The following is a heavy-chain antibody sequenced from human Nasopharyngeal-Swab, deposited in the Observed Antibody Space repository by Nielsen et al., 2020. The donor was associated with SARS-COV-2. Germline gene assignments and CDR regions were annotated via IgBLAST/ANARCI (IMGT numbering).Heavy chain of an antibody. V-gene: IGHV4-34*01. D-gene: IGHD3-22*01. CDR3: ARGSLVVVTIAPFDY. J-gene: IGHJ4*02. CDR2: INHSGST. Sequence: WIRQPPGKGLEWIGVINHSGSTNYNPSLKRRVTISVDTSKNQFSLKLSSVTAADTAVYYCARGSLVVVTIAPFDYWGQGTLVTVSS.